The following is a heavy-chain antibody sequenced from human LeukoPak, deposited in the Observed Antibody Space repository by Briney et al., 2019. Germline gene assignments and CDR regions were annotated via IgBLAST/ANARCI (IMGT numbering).Heavy chain of an antibody. CDR2: INPNTGGT. J-gene: IGHJ5*02. Sequence: ASVKVSCKASGYTFTAYYVHWVRRAPGQGLEWMGWINPNTGGTNYARKFQGRVAMTKDTSINAAYMELNKLTSDDTAVYYCGRGNKSFDPWGQGTLVTVSS. CDR1: GYTFTAYY. V-gene: IGHV1-2*02. CDR3: GRGNKSFDP.